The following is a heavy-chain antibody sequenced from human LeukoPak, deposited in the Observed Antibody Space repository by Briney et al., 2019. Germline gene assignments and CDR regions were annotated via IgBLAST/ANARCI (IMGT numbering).Heavy chain of an antibody. CDR2: ISYDGSNK. J-gene: IGHJ1*01. V-gene: IGHV3-30*04. Sequence: GGSLRLSCEASGFTFSSYVMHWVRQAPGKGLEWVAVISYDGSNKYYADSVKGRFTISRDNSKSTLYLQMNSLRVEDTAVYYCARAREYSSSRGYFQHWGQGTLVAVSS. CDR1: GFTFSSYV. D-gene: IGHD6-6*01. CDR3: ARAREYSSSRGYFQH.